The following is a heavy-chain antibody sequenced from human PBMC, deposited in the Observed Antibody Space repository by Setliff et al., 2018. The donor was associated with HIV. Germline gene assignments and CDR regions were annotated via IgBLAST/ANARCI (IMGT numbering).Heavy chain of an antibody. D-gene: IGHD3-22*01. J-gene: IGHJ4*02. CDR3: ARGDYDSGGYYFDK. Sequence: LSLTCAISDGSISTYYWSWIRQPPGKGLEWIGYIYYSGITNYSPSLKSRVTLLVDTSKNQFSLRLSSVTAADTAVYFCARGDYDSGGYYFDKWGQGALVTVLL. CDR1: DGSISTYY. V-gene: IGHV4-59*01. CDR2: IYYSGIT.